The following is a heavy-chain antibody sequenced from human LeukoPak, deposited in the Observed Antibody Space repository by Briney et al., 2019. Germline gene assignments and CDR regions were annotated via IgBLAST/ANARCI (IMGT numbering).Heavy chain of an antibody. D-gene: IGHD2-21*02. J-gene: IGHJ4*02. CDR2: IYHSGST. V-gene: IGHV4-4*02. Sequence: PSETLSLTCAVSGGSISSSNWWSWVRQPPGKGLEWIGEIYHSGSTNYNPSLKSRVTISVDTSKNQFSLKLSSVTAADTAVYYCARASAYCGGDCYFDYWGQGTLVTVSS. CDR1: GGSISSSNW. CDR3: ARASAYCGGDCYFDY.